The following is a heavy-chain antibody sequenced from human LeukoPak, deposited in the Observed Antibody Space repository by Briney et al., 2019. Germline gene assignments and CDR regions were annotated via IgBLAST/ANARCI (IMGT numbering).Heavy chain of an antibody. CDR2: LKGKTGGGTA. CDR1: GFTFSNAW. D-gene: IGHD6-13*01. CDR3: FAAAGTFDY. V-gene: IGHV3-15*01. J-gene: IGHJ4*02. Sequence: GGSLRLSCAASGFTFSNAWMSWVRQAPGKGLEWVGRLKGKTGGGTADHAAPVKGRFTISRDDSKNTLYLQMNSLKTEDTAVYYCFAAAGTFDYWGQGTLVTVCS.